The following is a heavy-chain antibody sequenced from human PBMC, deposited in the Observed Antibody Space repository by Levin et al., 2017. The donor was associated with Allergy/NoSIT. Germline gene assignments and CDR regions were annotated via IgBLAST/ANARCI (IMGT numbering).Heavy chain of an antibody. J-gene: IGHJ4*02. V-gene: IGHV3-30-3*01. D-gene: IGHD5-18*01. CDR1: GFTFSSYA. Sequence: GGSLRLSCAASGFTFSSYAMHWVRQAPGKGLEWVAVISYDGSNKYYADSVKGRFTISRDNSKNTLYLQMNSLRAEDTAVYYCARDRFMDTAMVDNPLFDYWGQGTLVTVSS. CDR2: ISYDGSNK. CDR3: ARDRFMDTAMVDNPLFDY.